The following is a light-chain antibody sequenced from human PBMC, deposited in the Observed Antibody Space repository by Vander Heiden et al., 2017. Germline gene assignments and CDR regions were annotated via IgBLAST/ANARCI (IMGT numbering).Light chain of an antibody. J-gene: IGKJ4*01. V-gene: IGKV1-8*01. CDR3: QQDDSYPIT. Sequence: AIRITQSPSSLSASTGDRVTITCRASQGISSYLAWYQQKPGKAPKLLIYAASTLQSGVPSRFSGSGSGTDFTLTISCLQSEDFATYYCQQDDSYPITFGGGTKVDIK. CDR1: QGISSY. CDR2: AAS.